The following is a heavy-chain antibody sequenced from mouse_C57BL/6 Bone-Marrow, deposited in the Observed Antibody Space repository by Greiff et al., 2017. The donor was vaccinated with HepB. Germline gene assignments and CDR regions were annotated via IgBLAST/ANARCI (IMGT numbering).Heavy chain of an antibody. J-gene: IGHJ1*03. V-gene: IGHV5-12*01. CDR1: GFTFSDYY. CDR3: ARQDWYWYFDV. Sequence: DVMLVESGGGLVQPGGSLKLSCAASGFTFSDYYMYWVRQTPEKRLEWVAYISNGGGSTYYPDTVKGRFTISRDNAKNTLYLQMSRLKSEDTAMYYCARQDWYWYFDVWGTGTTVTVSS. CDR2: ISNGGGST. D-gene: IGHD4-1*01.